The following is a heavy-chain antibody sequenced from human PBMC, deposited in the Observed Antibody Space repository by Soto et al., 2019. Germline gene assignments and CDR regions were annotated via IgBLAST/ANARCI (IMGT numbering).Heavy chain of an antibody. V-gene: IGHV1-18*01. J-gene: IGHJ4*02. CDR2: ITTDKGKT. CDR3: AARAPAFDY. CDR1: GYTFTSYG. Sequence: QVQLVQSGPEVKKPGASVKVSCKTSGYTFTSYGISWVRQAPGQGLEWMGPITTDKGKTTNAQKFQGRVTMTTDTTTSTAYMELRRLRSDATAVYYCAARAPAFDYWGQGTLVTVSS.